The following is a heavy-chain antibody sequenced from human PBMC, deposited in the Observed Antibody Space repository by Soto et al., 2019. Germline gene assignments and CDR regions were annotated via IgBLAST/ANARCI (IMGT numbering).Heavy chain of an antibody. CDR3: ARDGNLFLMVYAGPFDE. Sequence: ASVKVSCKASGYTFTSTWMHWVRQAPGQGLEWMGIINPYGGAATYAEKFQGRVTMTRDTSTATDYMELNSLRAEDTAVYYCARDGNLFLMVYAGPFDEWGQGTLVTVSS. V-gene: IGHV1-46*01. D-gene: IGHD2-8*01. CDR2: INPYGGAA. CDR1: GYTFTSTW. J-gene: IGHJ4*02.